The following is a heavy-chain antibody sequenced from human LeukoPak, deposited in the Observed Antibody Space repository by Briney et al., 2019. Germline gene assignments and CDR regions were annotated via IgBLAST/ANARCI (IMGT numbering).Heavy chain of an antibody. V-gene: IGHV3-21*04. Sequence: PGGSLRLSCAGFGFSFRYYSMNWVRQAPGKGLEWVSSISTSSSYIHYADSAKGRFTSSRDNARGALFLQMNSLRAEDTALYYRARDGGYDSAHFDSWGQGILVTVSS. CDR2: ISTSSSYI. CDR1: GFSFRYYS. D-gene: IGHD5-12*01. CDR3: ARDGGYDSAHFDS. J-gene: IGHJ4*02.